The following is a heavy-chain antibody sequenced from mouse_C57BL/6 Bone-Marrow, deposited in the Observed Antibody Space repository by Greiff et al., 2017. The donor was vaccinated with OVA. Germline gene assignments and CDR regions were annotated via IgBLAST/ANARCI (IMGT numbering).Heavy chain of an antibody. CDR2: IYPRSGNT. V-gene: IGHV1-81*01. J-gene: IGHJ3*01. Sequence: VQLQQSGAELARPGASVKLSCKASGYTFTSYGISWVKQRTGQGLEWIGEIYPRSGNTYYNEKFKGKATLTADKSSSTAYMELRSLTSEDSAVYFCARKGYGSPAWFAYWGQGTLVTVSA. CDR1: GYTFTSYG. CDR3: ARKGYGSPAWFAY. D-gene: IGHD1-1*01.